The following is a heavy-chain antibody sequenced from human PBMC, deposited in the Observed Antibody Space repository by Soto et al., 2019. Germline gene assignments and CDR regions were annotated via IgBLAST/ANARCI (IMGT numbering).Heavy chain of an antibody. V-gene: IGHV4-59*01. D-gene: IGHD1-7*01. CDR3: AREGLTGTIGLYYYYGMDV. J-gene: IGHJ6*02. CDR1: GGSISSYY. Sequence: QVQLQESGPGLVKPSETLSLTCTVSGGSISSYYWSWIRQPPGKGLEWIGYIYYSGSTSYNPSLKSRVTISGDTSKNQFSLKLSSVTAADTAVYYCAREGLTGTIGLYYYYGMDVWGQGTTVTVSS. CDR2: IYYSGST.